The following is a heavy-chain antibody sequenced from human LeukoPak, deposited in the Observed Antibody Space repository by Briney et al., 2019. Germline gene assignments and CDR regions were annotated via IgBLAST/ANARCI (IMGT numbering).Heavy chain of an antibody. J-gene: IGHJ5*02. V-gene: IGHV1-46*01. D-gene: IGHD1-1*01. CDR1: GYTFTSYY. CDR2: INPSGGST. Sequence: GASVKVSCKASGYTFTSYYMHWVRQAPGQGLEWMGIINPSGGSTSYAQKFQGRVTITADESTTTAYMELSSLRSEDTAVYYCARDTPLRLENWFDPWGQGTLVTVSS. CDR3: ARDTPLRLENWFDP.